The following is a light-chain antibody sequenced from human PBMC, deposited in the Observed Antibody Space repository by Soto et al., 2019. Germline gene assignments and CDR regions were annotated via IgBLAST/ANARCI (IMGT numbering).Light chain of an antibody. Sequence: DNQMTQSPSALAASVGGRVTITGRACQDINKNLTWYQQKPGKAPKLLIYDASDLDTGVPARFSGSGSGTGFTFTISSLQPEDFATYYCQQYDSLPLTFGQGTRLEIK. CDR3: QQYDSLPLT. CDR1: QDINKN. V-gene: IGKV1-33*01. J-gene: IGKJ5*01. CDR2: DAS.